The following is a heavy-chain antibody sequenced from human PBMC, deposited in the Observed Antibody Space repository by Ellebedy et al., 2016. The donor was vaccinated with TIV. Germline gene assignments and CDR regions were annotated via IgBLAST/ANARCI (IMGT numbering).Heavy chain of an antibody. CDR1: GFTFSSYA. J-gene: IGHJ6*02. CDR2: ISYDGSNK. V-gene: IGHV3-30-3*01. D-gene: IGHD6-19*01. Sequence: GESLKISXAASGFTFSSYAMHWVRQAPGKGLEWVAVISYDGSNKYYADSVKGRFTISRDNSKNTLYLQMNSLRAEDTAVYYCARVGDGSGWVGYYYGMDVWGQGTTVTVSS. CDR3: ARVGDGSGWVGYYYGMDV.